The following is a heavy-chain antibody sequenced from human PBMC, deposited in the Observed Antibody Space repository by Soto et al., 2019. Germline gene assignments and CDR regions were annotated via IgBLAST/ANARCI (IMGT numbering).Heavy chain of an antibody. Sequence: QVQLQESGPGLVKPSGTLSLTCAVSGGSISSSNWWSWVRQPPGKGLEWIGEIYHSGSTNYNPSLTTRVTISLDKSKNQFSLKLSSVTAADTAVYYCARARAPAIAAAGTSYFDYWGQGTLVTVSS. CDR3: ARARAPAIAAAGTSYFDY. J-gene: IGHJ4*02. CDR2: IYHSGST. V-gene: IGHV4-4*02. D-gene: IGHD6-13*01. CDR1: GGSISSSNW.